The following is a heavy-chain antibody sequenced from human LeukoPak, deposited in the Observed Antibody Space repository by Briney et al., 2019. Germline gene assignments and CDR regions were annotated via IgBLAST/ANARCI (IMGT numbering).Heavy chain of an antibody. CDR2: IYYSGST. Sequence: PSETLSLTCTVSGYSISSGYYWGWIRQPPGKGLEWIGSIYYSGSTYYNPSLKSRVTISVDTSKNQFSLKLSSVTAADTAVYYCARHPPAAEGYWGQGTLVTVSS. CDR1: GYSISSGYY. V-gene: IGHV4-38-2*02. D-gene: IGHD6-13*01. J-gene: IGHJ4*02. CDR3: ARHPPAAEGY.